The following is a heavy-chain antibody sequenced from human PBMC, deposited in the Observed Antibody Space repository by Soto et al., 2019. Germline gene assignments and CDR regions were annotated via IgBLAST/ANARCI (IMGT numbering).Heavy chain of an antibody. CDR2: INPSGST. CDR3: ARAWEGDFWSGYFGPAPYYYYHMDV. V-gene: IGHV4-34*01. D-gene: IGHD3-3*01. Sequence: QVQLQQWGAGLLKPSETLSLTCAVYGGSFSGYYWNWIRQAPGKGLEWIGEINPSGSTNYNPSLKIPVTISLDTSKNHLPLILSAVTAADTAVYYCARAWEGDFWSGYFGPAPYYYYHMDVWGRGTAVTVSS. J-gene: IGHJ6*03. CDR1: GGSFSGYY.